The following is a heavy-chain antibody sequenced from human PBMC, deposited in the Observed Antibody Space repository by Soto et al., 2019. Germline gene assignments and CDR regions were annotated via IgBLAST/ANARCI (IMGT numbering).Heavy chain of an antibody. V-gene: IGHV3-74*01. D-gene: IGHD6-19*01. J-gene: IGHJ4*02. CDR3: ASRTSGWYFDY. CDR2: INSDGSSK. CDR1: TFSRYW. Sequence: TFSRYWMHWVRQAPGKGLVWVSRINSDGSSKTYADSVKGRFIISRDNSKNTLYLQMNSLRAEDTAVYYCASRTSGWYFDYWGQGTLVTVSS.